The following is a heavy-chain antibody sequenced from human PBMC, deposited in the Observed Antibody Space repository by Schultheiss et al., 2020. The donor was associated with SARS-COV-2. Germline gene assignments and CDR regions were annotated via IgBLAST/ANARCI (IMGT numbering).Heavy chain of an antibody. D-gene: IGHD6-13*01. CDR1: GFTVSSNY. V-gene: IGHV3-23*01. Sequence: GESLKISCAASGFTVSSNYMSWVRQAPGKGLEWVSAISGSGGSTYYADSVKGRFTISRDNSKNTLYLQMNSLRAEDTAVYYCAKDISLGQQLIDYWGQGTLVTVSS. CDR2: ISGSGGST. J-gene: IGHJ4*02. CDR3: AKDISLGQQLIDY.